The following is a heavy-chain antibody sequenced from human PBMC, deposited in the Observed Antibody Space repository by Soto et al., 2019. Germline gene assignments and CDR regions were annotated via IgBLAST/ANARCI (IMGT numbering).Heavy chain of an antibody. CDR2: ISYDGNNK. CDR3: AKDGTRGWNHFDY. V-gene: IGHV3-30-3*01. J-gene: IGHJ4*02. Sequence: QVQLVESGGGVVQPGKSLRLSCAASGFTFSSSAMNWVRQAPGAGLEWVAVISYDGNNKYYADSVKGRFFMSRDNSKNMVYLQMNSLRVEDMAIYYCAKDGTRGWNHFDYWGQGALVTVSS. CDR1: GFTFSSSA. D-gene: IGHD1-1*01.